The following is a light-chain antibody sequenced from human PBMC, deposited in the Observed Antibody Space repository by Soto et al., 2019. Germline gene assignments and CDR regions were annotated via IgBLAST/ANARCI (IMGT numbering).Light chain of an antibody. CDR2: AAS. V-gene: IGKV1-6*01. J-gene: IGKJ4*02. CDR3: QQPANYPWT. CDR1: QGIRNG. Sequence: SLSAWVGARDTNTNRASQGIRNGLGWYQQKPGKAPKVLIYAASTLQSGVPSRFSGSGSGTDFTLTISSLQPEDFATYYCQQPANYPWTFGGGTKVDIK.